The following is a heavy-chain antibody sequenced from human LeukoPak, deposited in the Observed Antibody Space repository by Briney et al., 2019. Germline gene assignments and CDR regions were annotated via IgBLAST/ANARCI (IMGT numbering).Heavy chain of an antibody. V-gene: IGHV4-39*01. CDR1: GGSISSSSYY. D-gene: IGHD3-9*01. CDR2: IYYSGST. CDR3: ARYPRYYDILI. Sequence: PSETLSLTCTVSGGSISSSSYYWGWIRQPPGKGLEWIGSIYYSGSTYYNPSLKSRVTISVDTSKNQFSLKLSSVTAADTAVYYCARYPRYYDILIWGQGTLVTVSS. J-gene: IGHJ4*02.